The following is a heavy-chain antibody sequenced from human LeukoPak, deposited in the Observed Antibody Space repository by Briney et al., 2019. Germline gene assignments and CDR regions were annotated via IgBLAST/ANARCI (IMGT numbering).Heavy chain of an antibody. CDR2: INPSGGTT. CDR1: GYXFTSYY. CDR3: ARTRGYSDYELDY. V-gene: IGHV1-46*01. J-gene: IGHJ4*02. D-gene: IGHD5-12*01. Sequence: ASVKVSCKASGYXFTSYYIHWVRQAPGQGLEWVGIINPSGGTTRHAQRFQGRVTMTRDTSTSTVYMELSSLRSEDTAVYYCARTRGYSDYELDYWGQGTLVTVSS.